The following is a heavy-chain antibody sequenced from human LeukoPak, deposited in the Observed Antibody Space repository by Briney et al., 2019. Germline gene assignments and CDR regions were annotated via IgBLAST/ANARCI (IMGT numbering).Heavy chain of an antibody. D-gene: IGHD3-3*01. CDR2: IYYSGST. J-gene: IGHJ4*02. CDR1: GGSFSNYY. Sequence: SETLSLTCAVYGGSFSNYYWSWIRQPPGKGLERIGYIYYSGSTNYNPSLKSRVTISVDTSKNQFSLKLSSVTAADTAVYYCARHGQQDCDFWSGYSLGPYYFDYWGQGTLVTVSS. CDR3: ARHGQQDCDFWSGYSLGPYYFDY. V-gene: IGHV4-59*08.